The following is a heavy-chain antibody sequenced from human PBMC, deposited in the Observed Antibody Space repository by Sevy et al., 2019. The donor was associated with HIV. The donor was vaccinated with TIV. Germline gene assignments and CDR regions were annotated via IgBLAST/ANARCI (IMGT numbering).Heavy chain of an antibody. CDR3: ASKRGYSSGPFDY. CDR2: IYSSGGT. J-gene: IGHJ4*02. D-gene: IGHD5-18*01. V-gene: IGHV4-30-4*01. Sequence: SETLSLTCTVSGGSISSGDYYWSWIRQPPGKGLQWIGYIYSSGGTYYNPFLNSRVSMSVDTSKNQFSLKLSSVTAADTDVYYCASKRGYSSGPFDYWGQGTLVTVSS. CDR1: GGSISSGDYY.